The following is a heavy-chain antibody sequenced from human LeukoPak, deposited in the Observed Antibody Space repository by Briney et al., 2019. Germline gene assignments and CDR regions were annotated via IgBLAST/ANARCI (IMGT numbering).Heavy chain of an antibody. V-gene: IGHV3-30*02. CDR3: AKTAGLVYYYDSSGYPDY. D-gene: IGHD3-22*01. CDR2: IRYDGSNK. J-gene: IGHJ4*02. Sequence: GGSLRLSCAASGFTFSSYGMHWVRQAPGKGLEWVAFIRYDGSNKYYADSVKGRFTISRDNSKNTLYLQMNSLRAEDTAVYYCAKTAGLVYYYDSSGYPDYWGQGTLVTVSS. CDR1: GFTFSSYG.